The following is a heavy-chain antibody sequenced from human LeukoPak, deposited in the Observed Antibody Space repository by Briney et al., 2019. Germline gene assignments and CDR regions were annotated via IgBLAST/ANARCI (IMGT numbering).Heavy chain of an antibody. V-gene: IGHV3-7*03. D-gene: IGHD3-3*01. CDR2: IKLDGSEK. Sequence: GGSLRLSCVASGFTFGKYWMRWVRQAPGKGLEWVANIKLDGSEKNYVDSVKGRFTISRDNTKNSLYLQMNSLRAEDTAVFYCARDQYDTWSRRGNFDSWGQGTLVIVSS. CDR1: GFTFGKYW. CDR3: ARDQYDTWSRRGNFDS. J-gene: IGHJ4*02.